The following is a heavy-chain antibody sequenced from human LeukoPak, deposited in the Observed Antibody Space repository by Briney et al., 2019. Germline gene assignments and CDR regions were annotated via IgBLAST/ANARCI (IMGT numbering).Heavy chain of an antibody. J-gene: IGHJ4*02. Sequence: GGSPRLSCAASGFTFSNYAMNWVRQAPGKGLEWVSSISGSGDSTYYADSVKGRFTISRDNSKNTLSLQMNSLRAEDTAVYYCAKDLITIISPVDYWGQGTLVTVSS. V-gene: IGHV3-23*01. D-gene: IGHD3-9*01. CDR3: AKDLITIISPVDY. CDR1: GFTFSNYA. CDR2: ISGSGDST.